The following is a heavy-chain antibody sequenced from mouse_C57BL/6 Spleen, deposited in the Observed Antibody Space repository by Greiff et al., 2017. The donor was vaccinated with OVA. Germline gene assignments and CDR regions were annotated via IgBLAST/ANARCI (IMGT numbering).Heavy chain of an antibody. V-gene: IGHV1-82*01. J-gene: IGHJ1*03. CDR2: IYPGDGDT. D-gene: IGHD1-1*01. CDR1: GYAFSSSW. Sequence: VKLMESGPELVKPGASVKISCKASGYAFSSSWMNWVKQRPGKGLEWIGRIYPGDGDTNYNGKFKGKATLTADKSSSTAYMQLSSLTSEDSAVYFCAREEAYYGSSHWYFDVWGTGTTVTVSS. CDR3: AREEAYYGSSHWYFDV.